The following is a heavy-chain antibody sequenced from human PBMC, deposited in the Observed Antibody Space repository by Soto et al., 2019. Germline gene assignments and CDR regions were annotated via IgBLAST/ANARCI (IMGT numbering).Heavy chain of an antibody. J-gene: IGHJ6*02. Sequence: GGSLRLSCAASGFTVSSNYMSWVRQAPGKGLEWVSVIYSGGSTYYADSVKGRFTISRDNSKNTLYLQMNSLRAEDTAVYYCARVELYCSGGSCYSPGRYYYYGMDVWGQGTTVTVSS. D-gene: IGHD2-15*01. CDR2: IYSGGST. CDR1: GFTVSSNY. V-gene: IGHV3-53*01. CDR3: ARVELYCSGGSCYSPGRYYYYGMDV.